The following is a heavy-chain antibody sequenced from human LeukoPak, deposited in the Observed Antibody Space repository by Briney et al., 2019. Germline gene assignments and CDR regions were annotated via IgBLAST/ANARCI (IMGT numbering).Heavy chain of an antibody. CDR1: GFTFSSYG. V-gene: IGHV3-30*02. Sequence: PGGSLRLSCAASGFTFSSYGMHWVRQAPGKGLEWVAFIRYDGSNKYYADSVKGRFTISRDNSKNTLYLQMNSLRAEDTAVYYCAKDPTLYSSSWYLRGFDYWGQGTLVTVSS. D-gene: IGHD6-13*01. CDR3: AKDPTLYSSSWYLRGFDY. CDR2: IRYDGSNK. J-gene: IGHJ4*02.